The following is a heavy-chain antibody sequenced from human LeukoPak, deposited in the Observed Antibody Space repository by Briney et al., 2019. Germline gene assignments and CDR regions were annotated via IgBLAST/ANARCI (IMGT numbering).Heavy chain of an antibody. V-gene: IGHV1-2*06. Sequence: EASVKVSCKASGYTFTGYYMHWVRQAPGQGLEWMGRINPNSGGTNYAQKFQGRVTMTRDTSTSTAYMELSRLRSDDTAVYYCARGFRAAALYYFDYWGQGTLVTVSS. CDR1: GYTFTGYY. CDR3: ARGFRAAALYYFDY. J-gene: IGHJ4*02. CDR2: INPNSGGT. D-gene: IGHD6-13*01.